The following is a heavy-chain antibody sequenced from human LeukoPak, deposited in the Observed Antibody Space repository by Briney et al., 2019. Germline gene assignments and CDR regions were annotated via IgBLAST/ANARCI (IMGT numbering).Heavy chain of an antibody. CDR2: IYSGGNT. CDR3: TRDYSGSYGDSYYYGMDA. J-gene: IGHJ6*02. Sequence: GGSLRLSCAVSGFTVSSNHMSWVRQAPGKGLEWVSVIYSGGNTYNADSVKGRFTISRDNSKNTLYLQMNSLRAEDTAVYFCTRDYSGSYGDSYYYGMDAWGQGTTVTVSS. D-gene: IGHD1-26*01. V-gene: IGHV3-53*01. CDR1: GFTVSSNH.